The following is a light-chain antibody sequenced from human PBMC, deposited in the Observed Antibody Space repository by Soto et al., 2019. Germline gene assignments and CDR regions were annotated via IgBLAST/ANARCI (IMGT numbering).Light chain of an antibody. J-gene: IGKJ1*01. CDR1: QSISTW. CDR2: DAS. CDR3: QQYNSDART. Sequence: DIQMTQSPSTLSASVGDRVTITCRASQSISTWLAWYQQKPGNAPKILIFDASNLESGVPSRFSGSGSGTEFTLTIDSLQPDDFATYYCQQYNSDARTFGQGTQLDIK. V-gene: IGKV1-5*01.